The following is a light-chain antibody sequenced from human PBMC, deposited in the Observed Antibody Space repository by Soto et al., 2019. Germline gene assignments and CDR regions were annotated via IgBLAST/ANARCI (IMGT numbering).Light chain of an antibody. CDR1: QGISSY. CDR3: QQSYSTPRG. Sequence: DIQMTQSPSSLSASVGARVTITCRASQGISSYLNWYQQKPGKAPKLLIYAASSLQSGVPSRFSGSGSGTDFTLTISSLQPEDFATYYCQQSYSTPRGFGPGTKVDIK. J-gene: IGKJ3*01. V-gene: IGKV1-39*01. CDR2: AAS.